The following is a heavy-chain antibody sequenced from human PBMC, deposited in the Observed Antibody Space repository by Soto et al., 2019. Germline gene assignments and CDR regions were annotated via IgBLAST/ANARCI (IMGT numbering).Heavy chain of an antibody. Sequence: SETLSLTCTVSGGSISSYYWSWIRQPPGKGLEWIGYIYYSGSTNYNPPLKSRVTISVDTSKNQFSLKLSSVTAADTAVYYCARGGVVVPAANYYYYYYMDVWGKGTTVTVS. D-gene: IGHD2-2*01. CDR1: GGSISSYY. CDR3: ARGGVVVPAANYYYYYYMDV. CDR2: IYYSGST. J-gene: IGHJ6*03. V-gene: IGHV4-59*01.